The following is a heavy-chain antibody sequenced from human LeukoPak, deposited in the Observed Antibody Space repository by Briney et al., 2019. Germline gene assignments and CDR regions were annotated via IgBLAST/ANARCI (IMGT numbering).Heavy chain of an antibody. CDR2: IYSGGST. J-gene: IGHJ3*02. Sequence: GGSLRLSCAASGFTFSSYYMNWVRQAPGKGLEWVSVIYSGGSTYYADSVKGRFTISRDNSKNTLYLQMNSLRAEDTAVYYCAKGPVTHMGAFDIWGQGTMVTVSS. CDR1: GFTFSSYY. V-gene: IGHV3-53*01. D-gene: IGHD2-15*01. CDR3: AKGPVTHMGAFDI.